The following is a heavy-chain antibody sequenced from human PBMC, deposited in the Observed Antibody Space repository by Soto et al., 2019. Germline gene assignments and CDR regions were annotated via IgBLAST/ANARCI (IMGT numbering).Heavy chain of an antibody. Sequence: ASVKVSCKASGGTFSSYTISWVRQAPGQGLEWMGRIIPILGIANYAQKFQGRVTITADKSTSTAYMELSSLRSEDTAVYYCAREARITGTTRYYYYMDVWGKGTTVTV. J-gene: IGHJ6*03. CDR1: GGTFSSYT. CDR2: IIPILGIA. CDR3: AREARITGTTRYYYYMDV. V-gene: IGHV1-69*04. D-gene: IGHD1-7*01.